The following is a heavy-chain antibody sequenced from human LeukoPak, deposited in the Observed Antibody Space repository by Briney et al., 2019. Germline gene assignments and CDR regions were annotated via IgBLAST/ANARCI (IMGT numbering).Heavy chain of an antibody. V-gene: IGHV4-39*07. J-gene: IGHJ3*02. CDR3: ARPSDGWGLDI. CDR2: IYHSGST. Sequence: SETLSLTCTVSGGSISSSSYYWGWIRQPPGKGLEWIGSIYHSGSTYYNPSLKSRVTISVDTSKNQFSLRLSSVTAADTAVYYCARPSDGWGLDIWGQGTMVTVSS. D-gene: IGHD5-24*01. CDR1: GGSISSSSYY.